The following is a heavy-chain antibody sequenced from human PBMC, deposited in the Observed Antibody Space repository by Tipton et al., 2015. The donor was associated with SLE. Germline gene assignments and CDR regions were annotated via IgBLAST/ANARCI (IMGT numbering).Heavy chain of an antibody. CDR1: GGSISSSSYY. D-gene: IGHD3-3*01. Sequence: TLSLTCTVSGGSISSSSYYWGWIRQPPGKGLEWIGSIDYSGSTYYNPSLKSRITISIDTSNNQFSLKLSSVTAADTAVYYCARAPHPYYDFWSGYADYFDYWGQGTLVTVSS. V-gene: IGHV4-39*01. CDR3: ARAPHPYYDFWSGYADYFDY. J-gene: IGHJ4*02. CDR2: IDYSGST.